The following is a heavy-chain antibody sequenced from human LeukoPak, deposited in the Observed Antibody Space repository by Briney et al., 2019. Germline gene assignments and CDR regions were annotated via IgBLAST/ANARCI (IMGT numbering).Heavy chain of an antibody. D-gene: IGHD5-24*01. J-gene: IGHJ4*02. Sequence: GSSVKVSCKASGGTFSSYAISWVRQAPGQGLEWMGGIIPIFGTANYAQKFQGRVTITADKSTSTAYMELSSLRSEDTAVYYCARDRDGYNFFHFDYWGQGTLVTVSS. CDR3: ARDRDGYNFFHFDY. CDR1: GGTFSSYA. V-gene: IGHV1-69*06. CDR2: IIPIFGTA.